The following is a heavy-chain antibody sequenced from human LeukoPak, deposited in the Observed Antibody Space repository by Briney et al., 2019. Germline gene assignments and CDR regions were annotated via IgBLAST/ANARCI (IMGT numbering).Heavy chain of an antibody. D-gene: IGHD1-1*01. J-gene: IGHJ6*03. CDR1: GFTFSSYA. V-gene: IGHV3-30-3*01. CDR3: AKEDYNSSPSGHYYYMDV. Sequence: GGSLRLSCAASAASGFTFSSYAFHWVRQAPGKGLEWVAVISYDGNNKYYADSVRGRFTISRDNSKSTLFLQMNSLRVEDTAVYYCAKEDYNSSPSGHYYYMDVWGKGTTVTVSS. CDR2: ISYDGNNK.